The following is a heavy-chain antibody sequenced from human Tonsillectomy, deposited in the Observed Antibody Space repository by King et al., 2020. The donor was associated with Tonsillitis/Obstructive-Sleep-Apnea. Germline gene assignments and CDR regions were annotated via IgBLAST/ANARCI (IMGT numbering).Heavy chain of an antibody. CDR1: GGSISSSSYY. J-gene: IGHJ6*03. CDR2: IYYSGST. CDR3: ARQEGDYYYYMDV. Sequence: LQLQESGPGLVKPSETLSLTCTVSGGSISSSSYYWGWIRPPPGKGLEWIGSIYYSGSTYYNPSLKSRVTISVDTSKNQFSLKLSSVTAADTAVYYCARQEGDYYYYMDVWGKGTTVTVSS. V-gene: IGHV4-39*01.